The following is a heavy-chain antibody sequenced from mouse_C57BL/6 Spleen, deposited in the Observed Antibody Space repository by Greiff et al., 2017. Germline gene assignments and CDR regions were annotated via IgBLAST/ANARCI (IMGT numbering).Heavy chain of an antibody. D-gene: IGHD1-2*01. Sequence: EVQLQQSGAELVRPGASVKLSCTASGFNIKDDYMHWVKQRPEQGLEWIGWIDPENGDTEYASKFQGKATITADTSSNTAYLQLSSLTSEDTAVYYCTPLRRGGFDYWGQGTTLTVSS. CDR2: IDPENGDT. J-gene: IGHJ2*01. V-gene: IGHV14-4*01. CDR3: TPLRRGGFDY. CDR1: GFNIKDDY.